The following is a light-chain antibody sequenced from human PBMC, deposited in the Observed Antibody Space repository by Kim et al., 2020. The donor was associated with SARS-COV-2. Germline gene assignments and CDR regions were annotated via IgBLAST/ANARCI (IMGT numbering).Light chain of an antibody. J-gene: IGLJ3*02. Sequence: QSVLTQPPSASGTPGQRVTISCSGSSSNIGSNHVYWYQQFPGTAPKVLVYSNDQRPSGVPDRFSGSKSRTSASLAISGLRSEDEADYYCAAWDDSLRGRVFGGGTKVTVL. CDR1: SSNIGSNH. V-gene: IGLV1-47*02. CDR3: AAWDDSLRGRV. CDR2: SND.